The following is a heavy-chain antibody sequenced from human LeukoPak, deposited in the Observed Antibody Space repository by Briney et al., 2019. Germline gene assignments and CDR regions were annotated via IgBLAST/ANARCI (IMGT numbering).Heavy chain of an antibody. J-gene: IGHJ4*02. CDR1: GGSISSSSYY. D-gene: IGHD6-13*01. V-gene: IGHV4-39*07. CDR3: ASWGAAAGTGGFDY. CDR2: IYYSGST. Sequence: SETLSLTCTVSGGSISSSSYYWGWIRQPPGKGLEWIGSIYYSGSTYYNPSLKSRVTMSVDTSKNQFSLKLSSVTAADTAVYYCASWGAAAGTGGFDYWGQGTLVTVSS.